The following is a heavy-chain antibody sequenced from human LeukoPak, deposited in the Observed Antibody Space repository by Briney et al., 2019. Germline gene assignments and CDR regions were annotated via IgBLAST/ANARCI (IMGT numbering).Heavy chain of an antibody. J-gene: IGHJ4*02. CDR3: ARASIAVAGPLDY. CDR2: IYSGGST. V-gene: IGHV3-53*01. D-gene: IGHD6-19*01. Sequence: PGGSLRLSCAASGFTVSSNYMSWVRQAPGKGLEWVSVIYSGGSTYYADSVKGRFTNSRDNSKNTLYLQMNSLRAEDTAVYYCARASIAVAGPLDYWGQGTLVTVSS. CDR1: GFTVSSNY.